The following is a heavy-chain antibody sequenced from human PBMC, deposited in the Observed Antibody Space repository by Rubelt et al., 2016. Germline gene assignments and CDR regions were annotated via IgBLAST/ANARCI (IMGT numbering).Heavy chain of an antibody. Sequence: EVQLVESGGGLVQPGGSLRLSCAASGFTLSSYWMHWVRQAPGKGLVWVSYISSSSSTIYYADSVKGRFTISRDNAKNSLYLQMNSLRAEEAAVYYCAGSDRGGWYLDALDIWGQGTMVTVSS. D-gene: IGHD6-19*01. CDR1: GFTLSSYW. V-gene: IGHV3-48*04. J-gene: IGHJ3*02. CDR3: AGSDRGGWYLDALDI. CDR2: ISSSSSTI.